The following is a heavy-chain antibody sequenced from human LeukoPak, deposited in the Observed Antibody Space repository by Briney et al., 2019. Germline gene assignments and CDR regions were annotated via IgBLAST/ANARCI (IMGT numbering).Heavy chain of an antibody. D-gene: IGHD2-2*01. CDR1: GYTLTELS. CDR3: ATPNPYQPLPYEVVGAGDNFDY. V-gene: IGHV1-24*01. CDR2: FDPEDGET. J-gene: IGHJ4*02. Sequence: GASVKVSCKVSGYTLTELSMHWVRQAPGKGLEWMGGFDPEDGETIYAQKFQGRVTMTEDTSTDTAYMELSSLRSEDTAVYYCATPNPYQPLPYEVVGAGDNFDYWGQGTLVTVSS.